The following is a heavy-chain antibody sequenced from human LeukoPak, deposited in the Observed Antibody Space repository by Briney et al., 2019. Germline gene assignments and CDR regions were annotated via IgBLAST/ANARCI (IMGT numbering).Heavy chain of an antibody. D-gene: IGHD3-16*02. CDR2: INEDGSEK. Sequence: QAGGSLRLSCVASGFSFSTYWMSWVRQAPGKGLEWVANINEDGSEKYYVDSVKGRFTMSRDNAKNSVYLQMNRLRVEDTAVYYCARRSYRGVIGVYYYYYMDVWGKGTPVTVSS. CDR1: GFSFSTYW. CDR3: ARRSYRGVIGVYYYYYMDV. V-gene: IGHV3-7*01. J-gene: IGHJ6*03.